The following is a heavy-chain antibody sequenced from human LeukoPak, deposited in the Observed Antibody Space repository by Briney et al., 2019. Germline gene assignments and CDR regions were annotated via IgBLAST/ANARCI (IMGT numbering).Heavy chain of an antibody. D-gene: IGHD3-10*01. Sequence: GGSLRLSCATSGFTFRSYAMHWVPQAPGEGLEWVAVISYDGSDTYYADSVKGRFTISRDSSKNTLYLQMTSLRAEDTGVYYCARADFYCSGGHPPGGFDHWGQGTLVTVSS. CDR2: ISYDGSDT. CDR1: GFTFRSYA. V-gene: IGHV3-30*04. CDR3: ARADFYCSGGHPPGGFDH. J-gene: IGHJ4*02.